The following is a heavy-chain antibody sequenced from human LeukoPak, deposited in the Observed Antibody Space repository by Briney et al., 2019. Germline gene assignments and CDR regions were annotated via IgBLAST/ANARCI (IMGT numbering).Heavy chain of an antibody. J-gene: IGHJ3*02. Sequence: PGGSLRLSCAASGFTFSSYAMHWVRQAPGKGLEWVAVISYDGSNKYYADSVKGRFTISRDNSKNTLYLQMNSLRAEDTAVYYCARAWELLLLSDAFDIWGQGTMVTVSS. CDR1: GFTFSSYA. V-gene: IGHV3-30*04. CDR3: ARAWELLLLSDAFDI. D-gene: IGHD1-26*01. CDR2: ISYDGSNK.